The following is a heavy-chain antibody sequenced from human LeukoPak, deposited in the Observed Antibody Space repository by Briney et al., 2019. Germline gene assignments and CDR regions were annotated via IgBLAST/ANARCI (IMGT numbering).Heavy chain of an antibody. CDR1: GGSISSSSYY. CDR2: IYYSGST. D-gene: IGHD2-15*01. CDR3: ASGYCSGGSCYETQH. V-gene: IGHV4-39*01. Sequence: PSETLSLTCTVSGGSISSSSYYWGWIRQPPGKGLEWIGSIYYSGSTYYNPSFKSRVTISVDTSKNQFSLKLSSVTAADTAVYYCASGYCSGGSCYETQHWGQGTLVTVSS. J-gene: IGHJ1*01.